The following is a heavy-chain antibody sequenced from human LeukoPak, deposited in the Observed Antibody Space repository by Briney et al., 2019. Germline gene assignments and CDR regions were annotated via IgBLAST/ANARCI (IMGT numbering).Heavy chain of an antibody. Sequence: GASVKVSCKASGGTFSGYAINWVRQAPGQGLEWMGGIIPIFGPANYAQKFQGRVTITADESTSTAYMELSSLRSEDTAVFYCAREAVTTDGFDIWGQGTMVIVSS. CDR2: IIPIFGPA. V-gene: IGHV1-69*01. CDR1: GGTFSGYA. CDR3: AREAVTTDGFDI. J-gene: IGHJ3*02. D-gene: IGHD4-17*01.